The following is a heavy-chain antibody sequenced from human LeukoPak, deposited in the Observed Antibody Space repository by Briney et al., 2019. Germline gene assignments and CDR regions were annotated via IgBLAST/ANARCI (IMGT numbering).Heavy chain of an antibody. CDR2: ITSNGKSV. V-gene: IGHV3-11*04. CDR3: AIPYYYDSSGRFDY. Sequence: GGSLRLSCAASGFTFSDYYMGWIRQAPGKGLEWVSYITSNGKSVYYAASVKGRFTISRDNAKNSLYLQMNSLRAEDTAVYYCAIPYYYDSSGRFDYWGQGTLVTVSS. CDR1: GFTFSDYY. J-gene: IGHJ4*02. D-gene: IGHD3-22*01.